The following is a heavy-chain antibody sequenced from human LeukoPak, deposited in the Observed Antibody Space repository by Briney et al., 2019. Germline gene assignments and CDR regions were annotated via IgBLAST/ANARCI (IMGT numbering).Heavy chain of an antibody. V-gene: IGHV1-69*04. CDR1: GGTFSSYA. CDR2: IIPILGIA. J-gene: IGHJ6*02. D-gene: IGHD6-19*01. CDR3: AREAGTGSHMDV. Sequence: SVKVSCKASGGTFSSYAISWVRQAPGQGLEWMGRIIPILGIANYAQKFQGRVTITADKSTSTAYMELSSLRSEDTAVYYCAREAGTGSHMDVWGQGTTVTVSS.